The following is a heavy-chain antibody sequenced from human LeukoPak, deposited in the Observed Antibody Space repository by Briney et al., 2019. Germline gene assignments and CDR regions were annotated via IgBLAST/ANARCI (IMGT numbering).Heavy chain of an antibody. CDR2: ISAYNGDT. D-gene: IGHD6-19*01. J-gene: IGHJ6*02. Sequence: GASVKVSCKASGYTITTYGINWVRQAPGQGLEWMGWISAYNGDTSYVEEFQGRVTMTTDTSTSTTYMELRSLRSDDTAVYFCARGQSSVGGNYYYYFGMDVWGQGTTVTVSS. CDR1: GYTITTYG. CDR3: ARGQSSVGGNYYYYFGMDV. V-gene: IGHV1-18*01.